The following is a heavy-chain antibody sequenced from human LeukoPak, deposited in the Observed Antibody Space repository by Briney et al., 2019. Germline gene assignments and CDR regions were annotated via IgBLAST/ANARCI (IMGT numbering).Heavy chain of an antibody. CDR2: IYTRGST. V-gene: IGHV4-4*07. CDR1: GGSISSYY. D-gene: IGHD3-9*01. CDR3: AGGYYDILTGYSLFDY. Sequence: SETLSLTCTVSGGSISSYYWSWIRQPAGKGLEWIGRIYTRGSTNYNPSLKSRVTMSVDTSKNQFSLKLSSVTAADTAVYYCAGGYYDILTGYSLFDYWGQGTLVTVSS. J-gene: IGHJ4*02.